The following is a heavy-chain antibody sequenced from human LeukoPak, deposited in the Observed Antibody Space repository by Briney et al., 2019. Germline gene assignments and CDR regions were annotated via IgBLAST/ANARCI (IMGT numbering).Heavy chain of an antibody. V-gene: IGHV4-59*11. CDR1: DGSISTHY. CDR2: MYYSGST. D-gene: IGHD4-23*01. CDR3: ARYYGGLDY. Sequence: SETLSLTCTISDGSISTHYWSRIRQPPGKGLEWIGYMYYSGSTNYNPSLKSRVTISVDTSKNQFSLKLISVTAADTAVYYCARYYGGLDYWGQGTLVTVSS. J-gene: IGHJ4*02.